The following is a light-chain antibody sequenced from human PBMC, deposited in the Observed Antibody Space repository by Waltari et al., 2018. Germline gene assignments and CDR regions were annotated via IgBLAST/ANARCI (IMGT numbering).Light chain of an antibody. CDR3: QQYHNWPPWA. V-gene: IGKV3-15*01. CDR2: GAS. Sequence: DIVMTQSPATLSVSPGERATLSCRASQSVGTNLAWYQQRPGQAPRLLLYGASSRANGIPARFSGSGSGTDFTLTINSLKPEDFALYYCQQYHNWPPWAFGQGTKVEIK. J-gene: IGKJ1*01. CDR1: QSVGTN.